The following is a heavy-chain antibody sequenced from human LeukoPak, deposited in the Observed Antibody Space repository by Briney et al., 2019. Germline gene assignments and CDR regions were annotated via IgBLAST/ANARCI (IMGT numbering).Heavy chain of an antibody. V-gene: IGHV4-61*02. CDR3: ARDSPPAYCSGGSCYLDS. J-gene: IGHJ4*02. CDR1: GGSISSTGYY. Sequence: SETLSLTCTVSGGSISSTGYYWTWIRQPAGKGLEWIGRIYPSGRTNYVPSLKNRVTISIDTSKNQFSLKLSSVTAADTAVYYCARDSPPAYCSGGSCYLDSWGQGTLVTVSS. CDR2: IYPSGRT. D-gene: IGHD2-15*01.